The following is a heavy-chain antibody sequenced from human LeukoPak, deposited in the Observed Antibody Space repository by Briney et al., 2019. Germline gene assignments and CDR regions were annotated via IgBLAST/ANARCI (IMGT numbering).Heavy chain of an antibody. V-gene: IGHV4-59*01. J-gene: IGHJ4*02. Sequence: PSETLSLTCTVSGGSISSYYWSWIRQPPGKGLEWIGYIYYSGSTNYNPSLTSRVTISVDTSKNQFSLKLSSVTAADTAVYYCARDLGLISDYWGQGTLVTVSS. CDR1: GGSISSYY. D-gene: IGHD2-8*01. CDR2: IYYSGST. CDR3: ARDLGLISDY.